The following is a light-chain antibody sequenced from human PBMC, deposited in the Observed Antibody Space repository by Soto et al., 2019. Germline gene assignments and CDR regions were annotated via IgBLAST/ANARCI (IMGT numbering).Light chain of an antibody. V-gene: IGKV2D-29*02. J-gene: IGKJ5*01. CDR1: QSLLHITGETF. Sequence: DVVITQTPLSLSFSPLQPASISCKSSQSLLHITGETFLFWYLQKPGQSPQLLIYGVSTRVSGVPDRFSGSGSGTDFTLEISRVETDDVGIYYCMQSTQLPPTFGQGTRLEIK. CDR2: GVS. CDR3: MQSTQLPPT.